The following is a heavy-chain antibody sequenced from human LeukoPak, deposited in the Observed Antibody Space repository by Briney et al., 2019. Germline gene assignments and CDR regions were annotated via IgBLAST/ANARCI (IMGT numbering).Heavy chain of an antibody. D-gene: IGHD1-1*01. CDR3: ARDGATGVLDH. CDR1: GGSISSSSYY. Sequence: SETLSLTCTVSGGSISSSSYYWGWFRQPPGKGLEWIGSIYYSGSTYYNPSLKSRVTISVDTSKNQFSLNLTSVTAADTAVYFCARDGATGVLDHWGQGTLVTVSS. J-gene: IGHJ4*02. CDR2: IYYSGST. V-gene: IGHV4-39*07.